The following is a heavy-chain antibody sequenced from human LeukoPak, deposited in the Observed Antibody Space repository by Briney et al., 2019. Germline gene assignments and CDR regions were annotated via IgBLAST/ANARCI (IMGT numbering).Heavy chain of an antibody. CDR2: IIPIFGTA. V-gene: IGHV1-69*13. Sequence: ASVKVSCKASGGTFSSYAISWVRQAPGQGLEWMGGIIPIFGTANYAQKFQGRVTITADESTSTAYMELSSLRSEDTAVYYCARDYGGNLKYDYWGQGTLVTVSS. J-gene: IGHJ4*02. CDR3: ARDYGGNLKYDY. CDR1: GGTFSSYA. D-gene: IGHD4-23*01.